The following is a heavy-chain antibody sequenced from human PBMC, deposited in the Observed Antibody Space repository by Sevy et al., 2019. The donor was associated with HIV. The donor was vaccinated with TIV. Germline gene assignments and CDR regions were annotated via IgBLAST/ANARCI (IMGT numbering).Heavy chain of an antibody. CDR2: MNPNSGNT. V-gene: IGHV1-8*01. CDR1: GYTFTSYD. CDR3: ASGYCSSTSCQGAGLDV. Sequence: ASVKVSCKASGYTFTSYDINWVRQATGQGLEWMGWMNPNSGNTGYAQKFQGRVTMTRNTSISTAYMELSSLRSEDTAGYYCASGYCSSTSCQGAGLDVWGQGTTVTVSS. J-gene: IGHJ6*02. D-gene: IGHD2-2*01.